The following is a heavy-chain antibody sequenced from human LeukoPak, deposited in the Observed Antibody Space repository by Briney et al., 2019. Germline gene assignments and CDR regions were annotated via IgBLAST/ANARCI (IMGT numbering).Heavy chain of an antibody. CDR2: INPNFGST. V-gene: IGHV1-46*01. CDR1: GYTFTSYY. Sequence: ASVKVSCKASGYTFTSYYIHWVRQAPGQGLEWMGIINPNFGSTSYAQKFQGRVTMTSDMSTSTVYMELSSLRFDDTAIYYCAREGAVATAMLSLDYWGQGSLVTVSS. J-gene: IGHJ4*02. CDR3: AREGAVATAMLSLDY. D-gene: IGHD5-18*01.